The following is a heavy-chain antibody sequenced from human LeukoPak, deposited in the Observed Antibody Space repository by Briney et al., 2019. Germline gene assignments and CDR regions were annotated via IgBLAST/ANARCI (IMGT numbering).Heavy chain of an antibody. CDR3: ARSTFGLYGSGRLFDY. CDR2: INHSGST. CDR1: GGSFSGYY. J-gene: IGHJ4*02. D-gene: IGHD3-10*01. Sequence: SETLSLTCAVYGGSFSGYYWSWIRHPPGKGLEWIGEINHSGSTNYNPSLKSRVTLSVATSKNHFSLKLSSVTAADTPVYYCARSTFGLYGSGRLFDYWGQGTLVTVSS. V-gene: IGHV4-34*01.